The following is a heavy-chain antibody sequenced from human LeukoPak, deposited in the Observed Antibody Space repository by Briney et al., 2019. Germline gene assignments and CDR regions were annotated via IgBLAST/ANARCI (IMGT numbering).Heavy chain of an antibody. J-gene: IGHJ4*02. CDR3: ARINRYSSSSSTIDY. CDR2: INHSGST. Sequence: SETLSLTCTVSGGSISSSSYYWGWIRQPPGKGLERIGEINHSGSTNYNPSLKSRVTISVDTSKNQFSLKLSSATAADTAVYYCARINRYSSSSSTIDYWGQGTLVTVSS. CDR1: GGSISSSSYY. D-gene: IGHD6-13*01. V-gene: IGHV4-39*07.